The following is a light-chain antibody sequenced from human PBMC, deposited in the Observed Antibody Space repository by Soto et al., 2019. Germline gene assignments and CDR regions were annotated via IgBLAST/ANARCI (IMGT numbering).Light chain of an antibody. V-gene: IGLV4-69*01. CDR3: QTWGTGPRV. CDR1: SGHSSYA. CDR2: LNSDGSH. J-gene: IGLJ3*02. Sequence: QPVLTQSPSASASLGASVKLTCTLSSGHSSYAIAWHQQQPEKGPRYLMKLNSDGSHSKGDGIPDRFSGSSSGAERYHTISSLQSEDEADYYSQTWGTGPRVFGGGTKLTVL.